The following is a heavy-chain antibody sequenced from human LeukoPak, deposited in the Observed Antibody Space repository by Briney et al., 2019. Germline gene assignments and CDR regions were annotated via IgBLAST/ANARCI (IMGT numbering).Heavy chain of an antibody. CDR2: IKQDGSEK. CDR3: ARDRRGPFDY. Sequence: GGSLRLSCAASGFNFSSYWMSWVRQAPGKGLEWVANIKQDGSEKYYVDSVKGRFTISRDNTKNSLYLQMNSLRAEDTAVYYCARDRRGPFDYWGQGTLVTVSS. CDR1: GFNFSSYW. J-gene: IGHJ4*02. V-gene: IGHV3-7*03. D-gene: IGHD3-10*01.